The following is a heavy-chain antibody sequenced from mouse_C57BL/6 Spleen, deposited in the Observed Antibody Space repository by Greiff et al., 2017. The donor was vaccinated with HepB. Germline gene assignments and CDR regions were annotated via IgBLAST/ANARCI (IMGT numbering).Heavy chain of an antibody. CDR3: ARTKDPSDY. Sequence: VQLQQSGAELVKPGASVKLSCKASGYTFTSYWMQWVKQRPGQGLEWIGEIDPSDSYTNYHQKFKGKATLTVDTSSSTAYMQLSSLTSEDSAVYYCARTKDPSDYWGQGTTLTVSS. CDR1: GYTFTSYW. J-gene: IGHJ2*01. CDR2: IDPSDSYT. V-gene: IGHV1-50*01.